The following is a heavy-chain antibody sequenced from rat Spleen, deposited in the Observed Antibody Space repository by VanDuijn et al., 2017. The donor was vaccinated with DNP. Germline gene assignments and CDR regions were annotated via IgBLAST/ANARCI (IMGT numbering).Heavy chain of an antibody. D-gene: IGHD1-12*01. V-gene: IGHV5-20*01. CDR1: GFTFSDHY. CDR2: ITYDGDST. J-gene: IGHJ2*01. Sequence: EVQLVESGGGLVQPGRSLKLSCVASGFTFSDHYMAWVRQAPTKGLEWVAAITYDGDSTYYRDSVKGRFTLSRDKAKSSLYLQMDSLRSEDTATYYCTTALLGYYDAFDYWGQGVMVTVSS. CDR3: TTALLGYYDAFDY.